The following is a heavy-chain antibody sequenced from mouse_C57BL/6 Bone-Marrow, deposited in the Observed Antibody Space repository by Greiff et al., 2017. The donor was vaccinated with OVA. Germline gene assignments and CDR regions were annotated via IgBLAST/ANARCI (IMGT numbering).Heavy chain of an antibody. V-gene: IGHV3-1*01. CDR2: ISYSGST. J-gene: IGHJ3*01. Sequence: EVQLVESGPGMVKPSQSLSLTCTVTGYSITSGYDWHWIRHFPGNKLEWMGYISYSGSTNYNPSLKSRISITHDTSKNHFFLKLNSVTTEDTATYYWAREGVERDWFAYWGQGTLVTVSA. CDR3: AREGVERDWFAY. CDR1: GYSITSGYD.